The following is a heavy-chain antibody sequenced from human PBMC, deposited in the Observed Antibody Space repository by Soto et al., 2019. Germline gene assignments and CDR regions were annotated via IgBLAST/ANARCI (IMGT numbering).Heavy chain of an antibody. CDR1: GGTFSSYA. CDR2: IIPIFGTA. J-gene: IGHJ3*02. CDR3: AQCRGGSGYGAFDI. V-gene: IGHV1-69*13. D-gene: IGHD2-15*01. Sequence: SVKVSCKASGGTFSSYAISWVRQAPGQGLEWMGGIIPIFGTANYAQKFQGKVTITADESTSTAYMELGSLRSEDTAVYYCAQCRGGSGYGAFDIWGKGPTVTVSS.